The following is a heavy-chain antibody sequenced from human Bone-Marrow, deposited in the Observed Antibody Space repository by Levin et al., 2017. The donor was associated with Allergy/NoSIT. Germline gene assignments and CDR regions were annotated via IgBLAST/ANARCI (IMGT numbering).Heavy chain of an antibody. Sequence: SSETLSLTCTVSGGSISISSYYWGWIRQPPGKGLEWIGSIYYSGSPYYNPSLKSRVTIPVDTSKNQFSLKLSSVTAADTAVYYCARIGGAGSSSYYWGQGTLVTVSS. CDR3: ARIGGAGSSSYY. CDR1: GGSISISSYY. CDR2: IYYSGSP. V-gene: IGHV4-39*01. J-gene: IGHJ4*02. D-gene: IGHD6-13*01.